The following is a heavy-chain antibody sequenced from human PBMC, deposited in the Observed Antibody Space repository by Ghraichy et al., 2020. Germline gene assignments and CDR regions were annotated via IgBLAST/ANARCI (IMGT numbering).Heavy chain of an antibody. Sequence: LSLTCAASGFTFSSCAMSWVRQAPGEGLEWVSAILPSGDTTYYADSVKGRFTISRDNSKNTLYLEMNSLRAENTAVYYCVRDSSGDNWYFDLWGRGTLGTVAS. CDR3: VRDSSGDNWYFDL. CDR2: ILPSGDTT. V-gene: IGHV3-23*01. J-gene: IGHJ2*01. CDR1: GFTFSSCA. D-gene: IGHD6-19*01.